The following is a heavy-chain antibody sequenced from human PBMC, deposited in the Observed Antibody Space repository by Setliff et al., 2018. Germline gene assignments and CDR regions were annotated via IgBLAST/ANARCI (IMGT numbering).Heavy chain of an antibody. CDR1: GFTFSCYA. Sequence: GGSLRLSCAASGFTFSCYAMSWVRQAPGKGLEWVAVISYDGRNKYYADSVKGRFTISRDNSKNTLYLQMNSLRAEDTAVYYCARDEGCSGGSCYQYWSQGTLVTVSS. D-gene: IGHD2-15*01. V-gene: IGHV3-30*04. CDR2: ISYDGRNK. CDR3: ARDEGCSGGSCYQY. J-gene: IGHJ4*02.